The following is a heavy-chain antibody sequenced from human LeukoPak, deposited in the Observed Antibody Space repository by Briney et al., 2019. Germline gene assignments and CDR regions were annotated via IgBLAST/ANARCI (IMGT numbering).Heavy chain of an antibody. CDR1: GYSISSGYY. D-gene: IGHD2-15*01. CDR2: IYHSGST. V-gene: IGHV4-38-2*02. J-gene: IGHJ3*02. Sequence: SETLSLTCTVSGYSISSGYYWGWIRQPPGKGLGWIGSIYHSGSTYYNPSLKSRVTISVDTSKNQFSLKLSSVTAADTAVYYCAREDIVVVVAALREAFDIWGQGTMVTVSS. CDR3: AREDIVVVVAALREAFDI.